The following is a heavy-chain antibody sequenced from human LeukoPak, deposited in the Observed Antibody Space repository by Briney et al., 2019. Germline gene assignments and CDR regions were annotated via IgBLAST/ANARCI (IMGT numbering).Heavy chain of an antibody. CDR1: GGTFSSYA. V-gene: IGHV1-69*05. CDR2: IIPIFGTA. J-gene: IGHJ4*02. D-gene: IGHD6-6*01. Sequence: GASVKVSCKASGGTFSSYAISWVRQAPGQGLEWMGGIIPIFGTANYAQKFQGRVTITTDESTSTAYMGLSSLRSEDTAVYYCARGSGSSSGADYWGQGTLVTVSS. CDR3: ARGSGSSSGADY.